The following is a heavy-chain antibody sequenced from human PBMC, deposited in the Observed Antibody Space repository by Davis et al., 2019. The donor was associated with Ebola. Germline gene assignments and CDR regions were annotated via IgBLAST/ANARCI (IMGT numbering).Heavy chain of an antibody. J-gene: IGHJ3*02. Sequence: GESLKISCAASGFTFSSYWMSWVRQAPGKGLEWVANIKQDGSEKYYVDSVKGRFTISRDNAKNSLYLQMNSLRAEDTAVYYCARTMVYAKRAFDIWGQGTMVTVSS. V-gene: IGHV3-7*03. CDR2: IKQDGSEK. CDR3: ARTMVYAKRAFDI. D-gene: IGHD2-8*01. CDR1: GFTFSSYW.